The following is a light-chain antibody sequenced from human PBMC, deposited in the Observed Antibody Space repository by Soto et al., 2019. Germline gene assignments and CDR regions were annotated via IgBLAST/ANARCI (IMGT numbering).Light chain of an antibody. V-gene: IGLV2-8*01. CDR3: VAWDDRLNGWV. CDR2: EVS. CDR1: SSDVGGYNY. J-gene: IGLJ3*02. Sequence: QSALTQPPSASGSPGQSVTISCTGTSSDVGGYNYASWYQQHPGKAPKVMIYEVSKRPSGVPDRFSGSKSGNTASLTVSGLQAEDEADYYCVAWDDRLNGWVFGGGTKLTVL.